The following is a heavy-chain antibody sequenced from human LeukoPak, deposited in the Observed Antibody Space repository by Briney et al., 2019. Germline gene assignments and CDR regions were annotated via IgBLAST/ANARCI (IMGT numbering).Heavy chain of an antibody. V-gene: IGHV4-61*08. CDR3: ARGGYDFWSGSVNWFDP. CDR2: IYYSGST. J-gene: IGHJ5*02. CDR1: GGSISSGGYY. Sequence: SETLSLTCTVSGGSISSGGYYWSWIRQHPGQGLEWIGYIYYSGSTNYNPSLKSRVAISVDTSKNQFSLKLSSVTAADTAVYYCARGGYDFWSGSVNWFDPWGQGTLVTVSS. D-gene: IGHD3-3*01.